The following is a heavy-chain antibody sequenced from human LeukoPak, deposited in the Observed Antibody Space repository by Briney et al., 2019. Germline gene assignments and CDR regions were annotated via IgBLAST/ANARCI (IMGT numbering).Heavy chain of an antibody. J-gene: IGHJ5*02. D-gene: IGHD2-21*02. V-gene: IGHV3-48*04. CDR2: ISSSGSTI. CDR3: ARDRPAYCGGDCYPNWFDP. CDR1: GFTFSSYG. Sequence: PGGSLRLSCAASGFTFSSYGMNWVRQAPGKGLEWVSYISSSGSTIYYADSVKGRFTISRDNAKNSLYLQMNSLRAEDTAVYYCARDRPAYCGGDCYPNWFDPWGQGTLVTVSS.